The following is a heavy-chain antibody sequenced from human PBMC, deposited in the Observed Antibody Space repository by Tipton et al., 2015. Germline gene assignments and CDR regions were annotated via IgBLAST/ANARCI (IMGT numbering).Heavy chain of an antibody. D-gene: IGHD1-26*01. CDR2: IRSNGERT. V-gene: IGHV3-23*01. J-gene: IGHJ3*01. CDR3: AKVVRSGIGSPLAFEV. Sequence: SLRLSCAASGFTFSTAWMHWVRQAPGKGLEWVSGIRSNGERTYYADSVKGRFTISRDNSKNTLSLQMNSLRAEDTAVYYCAKVVRSGIGSPLAFEVWGQGTMVTVSS. CDR1: GFTFSTAW.